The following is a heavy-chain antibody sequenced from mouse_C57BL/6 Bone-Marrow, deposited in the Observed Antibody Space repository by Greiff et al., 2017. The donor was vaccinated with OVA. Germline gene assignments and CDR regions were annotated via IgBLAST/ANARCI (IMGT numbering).Heavy chain of an antibody. V-gene: IGHV1-53*01. CDR2: INPSNGGT. Sequence: QVQLQQPGTELVKPGASVKLSCKASGYTFTSYWMHWVKQRPGQGLEWIGNINPSNGGTNYNEKFKSKATLTVDKSSSTAYMQLSSLTSEDSAVYYCAREWPIYYDYDDGRPGHWYFDVWGTGTTVTVSS. D-gene: IGHD2-4*01. J-gene: IGHJ1*03. CDR1: GYTFTSYW. CDR3: AREWPIYYDYDDGRPGHWYFDV.